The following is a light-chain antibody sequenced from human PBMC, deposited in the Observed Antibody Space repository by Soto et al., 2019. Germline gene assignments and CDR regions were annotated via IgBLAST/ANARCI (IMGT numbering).Light chain of an antibody. V-gene: IGKV1-5*03. Sequence: DIQMTQSPSTLSGSVGDRVTITCRASQTISSWLAWYQQKPGKAPKLLIYKASTLKSGVPSRFSGSGSGTEFTLTISSLQPDDFATYYCQQLNSYPLTLGGGTKVDIK. CDR1: QTISSW. CDR3: QQLNSYPLT. CDR2: KAS. J-gene: IGKJ4*01.